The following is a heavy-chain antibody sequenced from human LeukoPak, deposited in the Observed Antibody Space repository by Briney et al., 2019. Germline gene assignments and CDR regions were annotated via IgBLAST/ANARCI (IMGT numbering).Heavy chain of an antibody. Sequence: GASVKVSCKASGYTLTHYGISWVRQAPGQGLEWMGWISAYTGNTNYAQKIQGRVTMTTDTSTSTAYMELRSLRSDDTAVYHCARRGGYSSGSGFSPYYFDYWGQGTLVTDSS. CDR1: GYTLTHYG. V-gene: IGHV1-18*01. J-gene: IGHJ4*02. D-gene: IGHD2-15*01. CDR2: ISAYTGNT. CDR3: ARRGGYSSGSGFSPYYFDY.